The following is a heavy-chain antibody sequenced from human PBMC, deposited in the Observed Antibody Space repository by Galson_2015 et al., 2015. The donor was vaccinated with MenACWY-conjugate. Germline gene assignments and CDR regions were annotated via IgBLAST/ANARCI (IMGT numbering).Heavy chain of an antibody. J-gene: IGHJ6*03. CDR2: IYHTGST. V-gene: IGHV4-4*02. D-gene: IGHD3-3*01. Sequence: LSLTCTVSGGSISGSNWWSWVRQTPGKGLEWIGEIYHTGSTKYNPSLKSRVTMSVDKSKNQFSLKLSSVTAADTAVYYCARSPRDFGVVIGDNYYYYYYMDVWGKGTTVTVSS. CDR1: GGSISGSNW. CDR3: ARSPRDFGVVIGDNYYYYYYMDV.